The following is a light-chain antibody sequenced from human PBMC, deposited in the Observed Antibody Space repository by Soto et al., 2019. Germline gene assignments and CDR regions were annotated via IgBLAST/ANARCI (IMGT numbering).Light chain of an antibody. CDR3: QQYNSYPLT. Sequence: DIQMTQSPSSVSASIRDRVTISCRASQGVSNWLARCQQKPGKAPKLLIYDASSLESRVPSRFSGSGSGTEFTLTISSLQPDDFATYYCQQYNSYPLTFGGGTKVDIK. V-gene: IGKV1-5*01. CDR1: QGVSNW. CDR2: DAS. J-gene: IGKJ4*01.